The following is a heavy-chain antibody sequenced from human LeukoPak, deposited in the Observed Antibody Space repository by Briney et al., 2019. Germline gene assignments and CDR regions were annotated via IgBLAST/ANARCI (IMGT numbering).Heavy chain of an antibody. D-gene: IGHD3-10*01. V-gene: IGHV3-66*01. CDR3: ARDDYYGSRSGPD. Sequence: GGSLRLSCETSGLIVSSNYMHWVRQAPGKGLEWVSVMYSGGRTFYTDSVKGRFTTSRDNSNNTLYLQMSNVTGEDTAVYYCARDDYYGSRSGPDWGQGTQVTVSS. J-gene: IGHJ4*02. CDR1: GLIVSSNY. CDR2: MYSGGRT.